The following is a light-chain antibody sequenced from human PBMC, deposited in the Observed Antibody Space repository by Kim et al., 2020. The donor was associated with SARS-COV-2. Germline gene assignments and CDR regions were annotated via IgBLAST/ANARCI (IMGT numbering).Light chain of an antibody. J-gene: IGLJ2*01. CDR3: GTWDSSLGVVV. CDR2: DDN. Sequence: GQTCTVSCSGSSSNIRNDYVCWYQHLPRRAPKLLIYDDNKRPSGIPDRFSGSNSGTSATLGITGLQTGDEADYYCGTWDSSLGVVVFGGGTKLTVL. CDR1: SSNIRNDY. V-gene: IGLV1-51*01.